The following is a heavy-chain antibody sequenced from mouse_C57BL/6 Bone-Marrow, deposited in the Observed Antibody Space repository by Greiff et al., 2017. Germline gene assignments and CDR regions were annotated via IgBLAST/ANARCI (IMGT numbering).Heavy chain of an antibody. D-gene: IGHD1-1*01. J-gene: IGHJ4*01. CDR2: ISSGGSYT. CDR3: ARQRTTVVANYYAMDY. CDR1: GFTFSSYG. Sequence: EVMLVESGGDLVKPGGSLKLSCAASGFTFSSYGMSWVRQTPDKRLEWVATISSGGSYTYYPDSVKGRFTISRDNAKNTLYLQMSSLKSEDTAMYYCARQRTTVVANYYAMDYWGQGTSVTVSS. V-gene: IGHV5-6*01.